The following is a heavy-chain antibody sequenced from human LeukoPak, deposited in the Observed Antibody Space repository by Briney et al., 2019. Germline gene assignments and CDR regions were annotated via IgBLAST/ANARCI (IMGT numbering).Heavy chain of an antibody. V-gene: IGHV3-23*01. CDR1: GFTFDSYA. D-gene: IGHD1-26*01. Sequence: GGSLRLSCAASGFTFDSYAMSWVRQAPGRGVEWVSSISGSGSSTYYADSVKSRFNISRDNSKNTLYLQMDSLRIEDTAEYYCAKGNSARSGSYYGDYWGQGTLVTVSS. J-gene: IGHJ4*02. CDR2: ISGSGSST. CDR3: AKGNSARSGSYYGDY.